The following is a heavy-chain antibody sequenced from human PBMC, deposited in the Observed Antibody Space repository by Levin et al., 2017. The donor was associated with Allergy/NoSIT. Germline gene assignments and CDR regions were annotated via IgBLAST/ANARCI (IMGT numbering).Heavy chain of an antibody. J-gene: IGHJ4*02. Sequence: PSETLSLTCAVSGGSISSSNWWSWVRQPPGKGLEWIVEIYPSGSTNYNPSLKSRVTVSIDTSKNQFSLKPTSVTAADTAVYYCARSDYGSGSPVYWGQGTLVTVSS. CDR2: IYPSGST. CDR3: ARSDYGSGSPVY. D-gene: IGHD3-10*01. V-gene: IGHV4-4*02. CDR1: GGSISSSNW.